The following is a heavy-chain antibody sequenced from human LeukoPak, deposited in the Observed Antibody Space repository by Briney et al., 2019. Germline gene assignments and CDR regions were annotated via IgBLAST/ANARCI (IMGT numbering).Heavy chain of an antibody. CDR2: IYYSGST. Sequence: TSETLSLTCTVSGGSISSYYWSWIRQPPGKGLEWIGYIYYSGSTNYNPSLKSRVTISVDTSKNQFSLKLSSVTAADTAVYYCARWYNWNGYFDYWGQGTLVTVSS. D-gene: IGHD1-1*01. J-gene: IGHJ4*02. CDR1: GGSISSYY. V-gene: IGHV4-59*01. CDR3: ARWYNWNGYFDY.